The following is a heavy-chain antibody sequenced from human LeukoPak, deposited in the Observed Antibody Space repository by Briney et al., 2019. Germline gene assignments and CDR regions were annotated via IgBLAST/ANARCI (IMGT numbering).Heavy chain of an antibody. J-gene: IGHJ4*02. CDR2: INPNSGGT. CDR3: ARDPNQLWFGESYDDY. Sequence: ASVKVSCKASGYTFTGYYMHWVRQAPGPGHEWMGWINPNSGGTNYAQKFQGRVTMTRDTSISTAYMELSRLRSDDTAVYYCARDPNQLWFGESYDDYWGQGTLVTVSS. V-gene: IGHV1-2*02. D-gene: IGHD3-10*01. CDR1: GYTFTGYY.